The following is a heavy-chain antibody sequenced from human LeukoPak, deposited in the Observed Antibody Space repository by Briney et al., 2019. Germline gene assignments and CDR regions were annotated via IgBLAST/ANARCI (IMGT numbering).Heavy chain of an antibody. CDR2: IYYSGST. J-gene: IGHJ3*02. Sequence: SETLSLTCTVSGGSISSGGYYWSWIRQHPGTGLEWIGYIYYSGSTYYNPSLKSRVTISVDRSKNQFSLKLSSVTAADTAVYYCARALYCSGGSCYNDAFDIWGQGTMVTVSS. D-gene: IGHD2-15*01. CDR1: GGSISSGGYY. V-gene: IGHV4-31*03. CDR3: ARALYCSGGSCYNDAFDI.